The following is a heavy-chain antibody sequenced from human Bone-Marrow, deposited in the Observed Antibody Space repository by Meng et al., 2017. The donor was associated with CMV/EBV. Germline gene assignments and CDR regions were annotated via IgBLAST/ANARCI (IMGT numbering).Heavy chain of an antibody. CDR3: ARGTRAMSKYDAFDI. D-gene: IGHD5-18*01. CDR1: GFTFSSYA. Sequence: GESLKISCAASGFTFSSYAMHWVRQAPGKGLEWVAVISYDGSNKYYADSVKGRFTISRDNSKNTLYLQMNSLRAEDTAVYYCARGTRAMSKYDAFDIWGQGTMVTVSS. J-gene: IGHJ3*02. V-gene: IGHV3-30*14. CDR2: ISYDGSNK.